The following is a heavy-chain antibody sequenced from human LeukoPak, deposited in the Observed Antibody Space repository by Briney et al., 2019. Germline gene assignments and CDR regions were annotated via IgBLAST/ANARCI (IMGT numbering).Heavy chain of an antibody. CDR2: IYSGGGT. Sequence: PGGSLRLSCAASGFTVSGTYMSWVRQAPGKGLEWVSLIYSGGGTYYADSVKGRFTISRDNSKNTLYLQMNSLRAEDTAVYYCAKSRTYTSYSSGSNLWGQGTLVTVSS. D-gene: IGHD3-10*01. J-gene: IGHJ5*02. V-gene: IGHV3-53*01. CDR3: AKSRTYTSYSSGSNL. CDR1: GFTVSGTY.